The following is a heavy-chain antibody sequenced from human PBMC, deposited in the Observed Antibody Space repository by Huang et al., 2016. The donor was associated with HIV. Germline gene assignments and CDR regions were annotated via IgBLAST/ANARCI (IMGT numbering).Heavy chain of an antibody. J-gene: IGHJ4*02. CDR2: LNTNSGKT. CDR3: ARLTSGWYQDY. V-gene: IGHV1-8*01. D-gene: IGHD6-19*01. Sequence: QVQLVQSGPEVKKPGASVKVSCQTSGYIFSNYDINWVRLAPGEGLQGMGWLNTNSGKTAYGQNFQGRVTLTRSTSTGAAYRVLNSLTSQDTAVYYCARLTSGWYQDYWGQGTLVTVSS. CDR1: GYIFSNYD.